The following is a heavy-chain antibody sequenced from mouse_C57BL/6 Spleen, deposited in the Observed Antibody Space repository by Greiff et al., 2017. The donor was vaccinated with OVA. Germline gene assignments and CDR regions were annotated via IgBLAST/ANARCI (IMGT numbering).Heavy chain of an antibody. CDR1: GYTFTDYE. V-gene: IGHV1-15*01. Sequence: VQLVESGAELVRPGASVTLSCKASGYTFTDYEMHWVKQTPVHGLEWIGAIDPETGGTAYNQKFKGKAILTADKSSSTAYMELRSLTSEDSAVYYCTRGNYDYDKAWFAYWGQGTLVTVSA. J-gene: IGHJ3*01. CDR2: IDPETGGT. D-gene: IGHD2-4*01. CDR3: TRGNYDYDKAWFAY.